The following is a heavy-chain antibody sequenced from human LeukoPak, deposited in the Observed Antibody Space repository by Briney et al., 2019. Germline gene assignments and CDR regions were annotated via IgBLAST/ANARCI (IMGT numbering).Heavy chain of an antibody. J-gene: IGHJ5*02. V-gene: IGHV4-4*07. Sequence: PSETLSLTCTVSGGSISSYYWSWIRQPAGKGLEWIGRIYTSGSTNYNPSLKSRVTMSVDTPKNQLSLKLSSVPAADPGVYYCARAPGIAVADTGFDPGGEATLVTV. CDR2: IYTSGST. CDR3: ARAPGIAVADTGFDP. CDR1: GGSISSYY. D-gene: IGHD6-19*01.